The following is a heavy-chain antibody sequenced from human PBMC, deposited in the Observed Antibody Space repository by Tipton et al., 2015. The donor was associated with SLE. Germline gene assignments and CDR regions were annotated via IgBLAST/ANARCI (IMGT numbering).Heavy chain of an antibody. CDR1: GFTFSSYA. CDR2: ISYDGSNK. J-gene: IGHJ4*02. D-gene: IGHD7-27*01. Sequence: SLRLSCAASGFTFSSYAMHWVRQAPGKGLEWVAVISYDGSNKYYADSVKGRFTISRDNSKNTLYLQMNSLRAEDTAVYYCARDKLGIGSDFDYWGQGTLVTVSS. CDR3: ARDKLGIGSDFDY. V-gene: IGHV3-30*04.